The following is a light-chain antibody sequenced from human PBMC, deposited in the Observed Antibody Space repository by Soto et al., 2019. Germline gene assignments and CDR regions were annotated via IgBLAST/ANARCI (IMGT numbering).Light chain of an antibody. J-gene: IGLJ2*01. V-gene: IGLV2-14*01. CDR1: SSDIGGYNS. CDR2: AVS. CDR3: SSYTTSSTLLI. Sequence: QSALIQPASVSGSPGQSITISCTGTSSDIGGYNSVSWYQQHPGKAPKLVIYAVSNRPSGVSSRFSGFKSGNTASLTMSGLQAEDEATYYCSSYTTSSTLLIFGGGTQLTVL.